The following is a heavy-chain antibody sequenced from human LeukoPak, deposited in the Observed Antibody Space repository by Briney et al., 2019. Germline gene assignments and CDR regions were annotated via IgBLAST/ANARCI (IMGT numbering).Heavy chain of an antibody. CDR3: ARVWGYDDYGFFRSLGFDAFDI. D-gene: IGHD4-17*01. CDR2: IYYSGST. V-gene: IGHV4-39*07. J-gene: IGHJ3*02. CDR1: GGSISSSTYY. Sequence: PSETLSLTCTVSGGSISSSTYYWGWIRQPPGKGLEWIGTIYYSGSTYYNPSLKSRVTISVDTSKNQFSLKLSSVTAADTAVYYCARVWGYDDYGFFRSLGFDAFDIWGQGTMVTVSS.